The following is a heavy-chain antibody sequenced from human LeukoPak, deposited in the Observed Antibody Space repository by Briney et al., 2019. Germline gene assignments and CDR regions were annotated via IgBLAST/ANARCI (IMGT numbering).Heavy chain of an antibody. J-gene: IGHJ6*04. D-gene: IGHD1-1*01. CDR2: ISSSGPKT. V-gene: IGHV3-23*01. CDR3: AKDKDNWNDYYYGMDV. CDR1: GFTFSNYA. Sequence: GGSLRLSCAASGFTFSNYAMTWVRQAPGKGLEWVSAISSSGPKTYYADSVKGRFTISRDNSKNTLYLQMNSLRAEDTAVYYCAKDKDNWNDYYYGMDVWGKGTTVTVSS.